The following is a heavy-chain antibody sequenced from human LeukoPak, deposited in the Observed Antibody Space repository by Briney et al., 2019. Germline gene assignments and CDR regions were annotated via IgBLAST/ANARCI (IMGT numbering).Heavy chain of an antibody. Sequence: ASVKVSCKASGYPFTDYYMHWVRQAPGQGLEWMGWINPNRGGTDYAQKFQGRVTMTRDTSISTAYMELSRLRYDDTAVYYCASGYRFRNWGQGTLVTVSS. V-gene: IGHV1-2*02. CDR3: ASGYRFRN. CDR1: GYPFTDYY. J-gene: IGHJ4*02. CDR2: INPNRGGT. D-gene: IGHD5-18*01.